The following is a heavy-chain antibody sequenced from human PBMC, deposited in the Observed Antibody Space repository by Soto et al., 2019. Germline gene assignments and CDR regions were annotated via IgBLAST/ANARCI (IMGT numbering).Heavy chain of an antibody. V-gene: IGHV1-2*02. CDR1: GYTFTGHY. Sequence: QVQLVQSGAQVKPPGASVKVSCKASGYTFTGHYMHWVRQFYGKRPAHLGWLKSDNGGTYYAPKFQGSVTFTRDTSTSTAYMELGALQSDDTAVYFCARDLCPLGSGSACPLYGLDIWCHGTTVVVS. D-gene: IGHD3-10*01. CDR3: ARDLCPLGSGSACPLYGLDI. CDR2: LKSDNGGT. J-gene: IGHJ6*02.